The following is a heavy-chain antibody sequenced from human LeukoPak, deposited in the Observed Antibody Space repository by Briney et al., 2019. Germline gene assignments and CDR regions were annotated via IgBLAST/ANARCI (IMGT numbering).Heavy chain of an antibody. CDR1: GFTFSTYA. CDR3: AKDLYANYDFWSGYYCDY. V-gene: IGHV3-23*01. D-gene: IGHD3-3*01. J-gene: IGHJ4*02. Sequence: GGSLRLSCAASGFTFSTYAMSWARQAPGKGLEGVSAISCSGGSTYYADSVKGRFTISRDNSKNTLYLQMNSLRAEDTAVYYCAKDLYANYDFWSGYYCDYWGQGTLVTVSS. CDR2: ISCSGGST.